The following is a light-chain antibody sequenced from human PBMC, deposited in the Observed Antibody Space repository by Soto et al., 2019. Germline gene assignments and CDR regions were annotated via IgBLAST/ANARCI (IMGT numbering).Light chain of an antibody. CDR3: CSYAGSYTFVV. CDR2: DVS. CDR1: SSDVGGYIY. Sequence: QSALTQPRSVSGSPGQSVTISCTGTSSDVGGYIYVSWYQQHPGKAPKLMIYDVSKRPSGVPDRFSGSKSGNTASLTISGLQAEDEADYYCCSYAGSYTFVVFGGGTQLTVL. V-gene: IGLV2-11*01. J-gene: IGLJ2*01.